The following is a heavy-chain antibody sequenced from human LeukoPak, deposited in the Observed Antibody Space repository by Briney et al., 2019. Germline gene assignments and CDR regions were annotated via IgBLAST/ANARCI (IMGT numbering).Heavy chain of an antibody. Sequence: SETESLACTVSGASISTYFWSWIRQPPGRGLEWIGYVYSSGSTNYNPSLKSRVTISVDTAKNQVSLKLSSVTAADTAMYYCARQVYRSPYAFDIWGQGTVVTVSS. J-gene: IGHJ3*02. V-gene: IGHV4-59*08. CDR2: VYSSGST. D-gene: IGHD6-13*01. CDR1: GASISTYF. CDR3: ARQVYRSPYAFDI.